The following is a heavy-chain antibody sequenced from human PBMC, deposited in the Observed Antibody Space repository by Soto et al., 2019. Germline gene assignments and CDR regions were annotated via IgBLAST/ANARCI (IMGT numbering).Heavy chain of an antibody. V-gene: IGHV3-30*03. D-gene: IGHD2-15*01. J-gene: IGHJ1*01. CDR2: IAYDASKK. CDR3: ASPYCSGGSCYLTEYFQH. CDR1: GFSFSYYA. Sequence: QVQLVESGGGVVQPGRSLRLSCATSGFSFSYYAMHWVRQAPGKGLEWVAVIAYDASKKYYSDSVKGQFTISRDNSKNTLYLQMNSRRDEDTAVYYCASPYCSGGSCYLTEYFQHWGQGTLVTVSS.